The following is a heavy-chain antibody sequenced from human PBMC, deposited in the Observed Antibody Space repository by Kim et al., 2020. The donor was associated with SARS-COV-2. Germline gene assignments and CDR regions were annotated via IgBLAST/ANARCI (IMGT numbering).Heavy chain of an antibody. V-gene: IGHV4-59*09. CDR3: ARGFDP. J-gene: IGHJ5*02. CDR2: ISNSGST. Sequence: ISNSGSTHSNPSHRRRVTISVATSENQFSLKLSSVTAADAAVYYCARGFDPWGQGTLVTVSS.